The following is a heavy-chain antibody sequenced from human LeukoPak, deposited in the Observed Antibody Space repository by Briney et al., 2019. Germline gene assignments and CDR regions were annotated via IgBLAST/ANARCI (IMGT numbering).Heavy chain of an antibody. CDR1: GGSFSGYY. CDR3: AGVESIEVAGTRMRFDY. J-gene: IGHJ4*02. CDR2: IYYSGST. D-gene: IGHD6-19*01. V-gene: IGHV4-34*01. Sequence: SETLSLTCAVYGGSFSGYYWSWIRQPPGKGLEWIGSIYYSGSTYYNPSLKSRVTISVDTSKNQFSLKLSSVTAADTAVYYCAGVESIEVAGTRMRFDYWGQGTLVTVSS.